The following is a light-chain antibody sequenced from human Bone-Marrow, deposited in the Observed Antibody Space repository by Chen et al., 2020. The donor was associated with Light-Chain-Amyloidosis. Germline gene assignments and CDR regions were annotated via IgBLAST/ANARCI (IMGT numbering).Light chain of an antibody. CDR1: GSNIGSNY. CDR2: RDN. V-gene: IGLV1-47*01. Sequence: QSVLTQPPSTSGTPGQRVTISCSGSGSNIGSNYVYWYQQRPGTAPKLLIYRDNQRPSGVPDRFSGSKSGTSASLAINGLRSEDEAEYYCATWDDRLIALVFGGGTKVTVL. J-gene: IGLJ3*02. CDR3: ATWDDRLIALV.